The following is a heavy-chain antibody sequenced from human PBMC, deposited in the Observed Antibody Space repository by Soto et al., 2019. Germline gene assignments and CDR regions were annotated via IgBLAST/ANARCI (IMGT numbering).Heavy chain of an antibody. CDR1: GFSLSTSGVG. CDR2: IYWNDDK. CDR3: ADSDVIGYSYGIDY. D-gene: IGHD5-18*01. Sequence: SGPTLVNPTQTLTLTCTFSGFSLSTSGVGVGWIRQPPGKALEWLALIYWNDDKRYSPSLKSRLTITKDTSKNQVVLTLTDMDPVDTATYYRADSDVIGYSYGIDYWGQGTLVTVSS. V-gene: IGHV2-5*01. J-gene: IGHJ4*02.